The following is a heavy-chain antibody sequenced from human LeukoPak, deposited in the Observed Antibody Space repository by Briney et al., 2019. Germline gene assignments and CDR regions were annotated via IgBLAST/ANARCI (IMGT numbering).Heavy chain of an antibody. Sequence: GGSLRLSCAASGFTFSSHTMNWVRQAPGKGLEWVSSIGTSSSYIHYADSVKGRFTISRDNAKNSLYLQMNSLRAEDTAVYFCARHESSNYFDYWGQGTLVTVSA. CDR1: GFTFSSHT. CDR2: IGTSSSYI. CDR3: ARHESSNYFDY. D-gene: IGHD1-26*01. J-gene: IGHJ4*02. V-gene: IGHV3-21*01.